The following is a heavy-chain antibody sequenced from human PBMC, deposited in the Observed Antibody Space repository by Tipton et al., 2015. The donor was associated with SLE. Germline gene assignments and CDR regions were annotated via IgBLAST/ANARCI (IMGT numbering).Heavy chain of an antibody. CDR1: GFTFSDYY. Sequence: SLRLSCAASGFTFSDYYMSWIRQAPGKGLEWISYISAGGGTTYHADSVKGRFIISRDNAKNSLYLQMSSLRAEDTAVYYCARDRMTILGLVIGPPDAFDIWGQGTMVTVS. V-gene: IGHV3-11*01. J-gene: IGHJ3*02. CDR3: ARDRMTILGLVIGPPDAFDI. CDR2: ISAGGGTT. D-gene: IGHD3-3*01.